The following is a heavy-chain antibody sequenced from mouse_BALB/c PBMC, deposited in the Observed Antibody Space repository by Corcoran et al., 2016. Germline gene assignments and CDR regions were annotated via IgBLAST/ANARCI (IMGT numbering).Heavy chain of an antibody. CDR3: ARRNFYYFDC. Sequence: QIQLVQSGPELKKPGETVKISCKASGYTFTNYGMNWVKQAPGKGLKWMGWINTYTGEPTYADDFKGRFAFSLETSASTAYLQINNLKNEDMATYFCARRNFYYFDCWGQGTTLTVSS. J-gene: IGHJ2*01. CDR1: GYTFTNYG. CDR2: INTYTGEP. V-gene: IGHV9-1*02.